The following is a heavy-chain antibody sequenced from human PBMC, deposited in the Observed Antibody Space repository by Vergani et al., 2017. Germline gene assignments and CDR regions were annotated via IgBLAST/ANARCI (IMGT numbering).Heavy chain of an antibody. J-gene: IGHJ4*02. Sequence: QVQLVQSGAEVKKPGASVKVSCKASGYTFTSYDINWVRQATGQGLEWMGWMNPNSGNTGYAQKFQGRVTMTRNTSISTAYMGLSSLRSEDTAVYYCARGPPRPYYYDSSGYCDYWGQGTLVTVSS. D-gene: IGHD3-22*01. CDR2: MNPNSGNT. CDR3: ARGPPRPYYYDSSGYCDY. V-gene: IGHV1-8*01. CDR1: GYTFTSYD.